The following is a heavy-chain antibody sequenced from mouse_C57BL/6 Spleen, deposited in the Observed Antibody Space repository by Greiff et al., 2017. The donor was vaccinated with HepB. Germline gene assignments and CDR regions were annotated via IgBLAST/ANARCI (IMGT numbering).Heavy chain of an antibody. J-gene: IGHJ4*01. CDR3: ARRVGNYYAMDD. Sequence: QVQLQQPGAELVKPGASVKLSCKASGYTFTSYWMHWVKQRPGQGLEWIGMIHPNSGSTNYNEKFKSKATLTVDKSSSTAYMQLSSLTSEDAAVYYCARRVGNYYAMDDWGQGTSVTVSS. V-gene: IGHV1-64*01. CDR1: GYTFTSYW. D-gene: IGHD2-1*01. CDR2: IHPNSGST.